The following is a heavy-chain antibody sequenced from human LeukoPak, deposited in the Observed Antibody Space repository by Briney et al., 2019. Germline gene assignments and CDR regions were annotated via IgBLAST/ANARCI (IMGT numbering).Heavy chain of an antibody. Sequence: ASVKVSCKASGYTFTSYGISWVRQAPGQGLEGMGWISAYNGNTNYAQKLQGRVTMTTDTSTSTAYMELRSLRSDDTAVYYCVSASSDSSGYYYYYYGMDVWGQGTTVTVSS. V-gene: IGHV1-18*01. CDR1: GYTFTSYG. CDR2: ISAYNGNT. D-gene: IGHD3-22*01. CDR3: VSASSDSSGYYYYYYGMDV. J-gene: IGHJ6*02.